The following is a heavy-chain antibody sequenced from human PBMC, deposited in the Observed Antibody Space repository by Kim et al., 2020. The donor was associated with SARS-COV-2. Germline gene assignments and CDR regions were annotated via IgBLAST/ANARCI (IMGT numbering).Heavy chain of an antibody. Sequence: SVKVSCKASGGTFSSYAISWVRQAPGQGLEWMGGIIPIFGTANYAQKFQGRVTITADESTSTAYMELSSLRSEDTAVYYCAREILPEPSQTAYYYYGMDVWGQGTTVTVSS. CDR3: AREILPEPSQTAYYYYGMDV. J-gene: IGHJ6*02. CDR2: IIPIFGTA. V-gene: IGHV1-69*13. CDR1: GGTFSSYA. D-gene: IGHD1-26*01.